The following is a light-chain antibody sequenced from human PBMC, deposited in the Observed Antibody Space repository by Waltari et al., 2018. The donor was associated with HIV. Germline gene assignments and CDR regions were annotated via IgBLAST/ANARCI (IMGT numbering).Light chain of an antibody. CDR1: NSNIRNNA. J-gene: IGLJ6*01. V-gene: IGLV1-36*01. Sequence: QSVLTQPPSVSEAPRQRVTISCSGTNSNIRNNALKWYQQLPGKTPQLLIYYDKLGPSGVSYRFFGSKSGAAASLAISGLQSEDEAEYYCAAWDDTLNGVVFGSGTRVTVL. CDR2: YDK. CDR3: AAWDDTLNGVV.